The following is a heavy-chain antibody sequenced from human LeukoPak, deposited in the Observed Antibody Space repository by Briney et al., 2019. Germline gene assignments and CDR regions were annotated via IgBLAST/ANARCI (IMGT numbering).Heavy chain of an antibody. J-gene: IGHJ3*02. CDR2: IYYSGST. V-gene: IGHV4-34*01. Sequence: PSETLSLTCAVYGGSFSGYYWSWIRQPPGKGLEWIGSIYYSGSTYYNPSLKSRVTISVDTSKNQFSLKLSSVTAADTAVYYCARFIFSTYGHPAGLEFAFDIWGQGTMVTVSS. CDR1: GGSFSGYY. D-gene: IGHD6-19*01. CDR3: ARFIFSTYGHPAGLEFAFDI.